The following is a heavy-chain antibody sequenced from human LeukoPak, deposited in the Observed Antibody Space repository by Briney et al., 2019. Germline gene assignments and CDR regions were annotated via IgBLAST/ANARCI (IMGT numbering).Heavy chain of an antibody. CDR1: GYTLTELS. D-gene: IGHD1-7*01. CDR3: ATEGSITGTFRLFDY. Sequence: ASVKVSCKVSGYTLTELSMHWVRQAPGKGLELMGGFDPEDGETIYAQKFQGRVTMTEDTSTDTAYMELSSLRSEDTAVYYCATEGSITGTFRLFDYWGQGTLVTVSS. CDR2: FDPEDGET. V-gene: IGHV1-24*01. J-gene: IGHJ4*02.